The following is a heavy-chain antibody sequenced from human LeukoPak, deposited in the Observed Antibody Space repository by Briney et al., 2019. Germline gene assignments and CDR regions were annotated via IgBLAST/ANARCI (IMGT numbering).Heavy chain of an antibody. Sequence: GGSLRLSCAASGFTFDDYGMSWVRQAPGKGLEWVSGINWNGGSTGYADSVKGRFTISRDNAENSLYLQVNSLRAEDTALYYCARRTYSTFYYYYYMDVWGKGTTVTVSS. CDR2: INWNGGST. CDR1: GFTFDDYG. J-gene: IGHJ6*03. V-gene: IGHV3-20*04. D-gene: IGHD4-11*01. CDR3: ARRTYSTFYYYYYMDV.